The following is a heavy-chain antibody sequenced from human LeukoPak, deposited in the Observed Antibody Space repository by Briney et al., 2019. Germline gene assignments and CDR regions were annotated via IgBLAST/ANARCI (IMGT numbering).Heavy chain of an antibody. CDR2: IIPIIGTA. CDR1: GGTFSSYA. Sequence: ASVKVSCKASGGTFSSYAISWVRQAPGQGLEWMGGIIPIIGTANYAQKFQGRVTITADESTSTAYMEPSSLRSEDTAVYYCARDPQPGIAAAGNFDYWGQGTLVTVSS. V-gene: IGHV1-69*13. J-gene: IGHJ4*02. D-gene: IGHD6-13*01. CDR3: ARDPQPGIAAAGNFDY.